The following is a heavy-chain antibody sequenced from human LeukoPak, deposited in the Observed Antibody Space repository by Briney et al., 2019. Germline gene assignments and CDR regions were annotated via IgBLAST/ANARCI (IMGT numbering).Heavy chain of an antibody. CDR3: SGDLAVAGIHFYGMDV. Sequence: QTLSLACAISGDSVSRNSAAWNWIRQSPSGGLEWLGRTYYRSKWYADYAVSLKGRITINADASKNQFSLRLNSVTPDDTAVYYWSGDLAVAGIHFYGMDVWGQGTTVTVSS. CDR2: TYYRSKWYA. V-gene: IGHV6-1*01. D-gene: IGHD6-19*01. CDR1: GDSVSRNSAA. J-gene: IGHJ6*02.